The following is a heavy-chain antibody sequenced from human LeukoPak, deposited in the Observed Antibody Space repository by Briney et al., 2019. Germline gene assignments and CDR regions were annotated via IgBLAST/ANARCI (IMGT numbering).Heavy chain of an antibody. D-gene: IGHD2-21*02. CDR3: AGGGNSEGY. V-gene: IGHV4-39*01. Sequence: SETLSLTCTVSGGSISSSSYYWGWIRQPPGKGLEWIGSIYYSGSTYYNPSLKSRVTISVDTSKNQFSLKLSSVTAADTAVYYCAGGGNSEGYWGQGTLVTVSS. CDR1: GGSISSSSYY. J-gene: IGHJ4*02. CDR2: IYYSGST.